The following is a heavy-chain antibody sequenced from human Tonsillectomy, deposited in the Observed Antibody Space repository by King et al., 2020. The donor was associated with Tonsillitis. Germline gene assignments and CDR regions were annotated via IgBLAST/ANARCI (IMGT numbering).Heavy chain of an antibody. CDR1: GDTFINYT. Sequence: QLVQSGAEVKKPGSSVKVSCKASGDTFINYTFNWVRQAPGQGLEWMGGIIPIFGTTNYAQTFQGRVTITADESTSTTYMNLSSLRSDDTAVYYCARVDDSSGYDFWGQGTLVTVSS. CDR2: IIPIFGTT. D-gene: IGHD3-22*01. J-gene: IGHJ4*02. CDR3: ARVDDSSGYDF. V-gene: IGHV1-69*01.